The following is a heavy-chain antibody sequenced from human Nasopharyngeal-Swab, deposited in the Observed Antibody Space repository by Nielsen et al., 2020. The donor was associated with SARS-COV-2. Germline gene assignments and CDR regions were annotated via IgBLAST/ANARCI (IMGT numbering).Heavy chain of an antibody. CDR3: ARVERTYYMDV. Sequence: WIRQPPGKGLEWIGEINHSGSTNYNPSLKRRVTISVDTSKNQFSLKLSSVTAADTAVYYCARVERTYYMDVWGKGTTVTVSS. V-gene: IGHV4-34*01. CDR2: INHSGST. D-gene: IGHD3/OR15-3a*01. J-gene: IGHJ6*03.